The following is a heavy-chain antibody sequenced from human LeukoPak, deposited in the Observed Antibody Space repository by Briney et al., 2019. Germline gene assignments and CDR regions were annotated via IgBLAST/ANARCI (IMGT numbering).Heavy chain of an antibody. D-gene: IGHD2-8*01. CDR1: GGTLSSYA. CDR2: IIPIPGIA. Sequence: ASVKVSCKASGGTLSSYAISWVRQAPGQGLEWMGRIIPIPGIANYAQKFQGRVTITADKSTSTAYMELSSLRSEDTAVYYCARDQGIVLTYYYYGMDVWGQGTTVTVSS. CDR3: ARDQGIVLTYYYYGMDV. V-gene: IGHV1-69*04. J-gene: IGHJ6*02.